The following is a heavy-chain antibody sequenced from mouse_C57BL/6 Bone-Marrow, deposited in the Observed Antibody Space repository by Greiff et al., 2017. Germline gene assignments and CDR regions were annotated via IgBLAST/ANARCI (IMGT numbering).Heavy chain of an antibody. J-gene: IGHJ1*03. V-gene: IGHV5-6*02. CDR1: GFTFSSYG. CDR3: AREDGYWYFDV. CDR2: ISSGGSYT. Sequence: DVKLQESGGDLVKPGGSLKLSCAASGFTFSSYGMSWVRQTPDKRLEWVATISSGGSYTYYPDSVKGRFTISRDNAKNTLYLQMSSLKSEDTAMYYCAREDGYWYFDVWGTGTTVTVSS. D-gene: IGHD1-1*01.